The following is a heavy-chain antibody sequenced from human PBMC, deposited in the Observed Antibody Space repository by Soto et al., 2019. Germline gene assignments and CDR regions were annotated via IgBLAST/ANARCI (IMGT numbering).Heavy chain of an antibody. CDR2: IGTAGDT. CDR3: ARDLRYCSGGSCYSLAFDI. Sequence: GGSLRLSCAASGFTFSSYDMHWVRQATGKGLEWVSAIGTAGDTYYPGSVKGRFTISRENAKNSLYLQMNSLRAGDTAVYYCARDLRYCSGGSCYSLAFDIWGQGTMVTVSS. CDR1: GFTFSSYD. V-gene: IGHV3-13*01. D-gene: IGHD2-15*01. J-gene: IGHJ3*02.